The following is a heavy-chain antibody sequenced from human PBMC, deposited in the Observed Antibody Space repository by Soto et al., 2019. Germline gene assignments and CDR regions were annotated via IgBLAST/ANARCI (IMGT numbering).Heavy chain of an antibody. J-gene: IGHJ4*02. D-gene: IGHD1-20*01. CDR3: AKDRYNWNDPWFDY. CDR2: IIPIFGTA. CDR1: GGTFSSYA. V-gene: IGHV1-69*06. Sequence: AASVKVSCKASGGTFSSYAISWVRQAPGQGLEWMGGIIPIFGTANYAQKFQGRVTITADKSTSTAYMELSSLRSEDTAVYYCAKDRYNWNDPWFDYWGQGTLVTVSS.